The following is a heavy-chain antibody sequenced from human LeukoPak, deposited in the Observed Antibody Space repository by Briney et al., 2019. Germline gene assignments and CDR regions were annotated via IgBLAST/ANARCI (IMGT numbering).Heavy chain of an antibody. J-gene: IGHJ4*02. CDR2: INPDGSET. CDR3: VRGGGSGNHFAS. V-gene: IGHV3-7*01. D-gene: IGHD6-19*01. CDR1: GFTFDDYG. Sequence: GGSLRLSCAASGFTFDDYGMSWVRQAPGKGLDWVANINPDGSETNYMDSVKGRFTIARDNAMNSLYLQMNSLSAEDTSLYYCVRGGGSGNHFASWGQGALVTVSS.